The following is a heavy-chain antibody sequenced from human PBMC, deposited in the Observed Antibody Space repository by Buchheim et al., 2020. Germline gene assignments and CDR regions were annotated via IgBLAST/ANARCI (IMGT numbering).Heavy chain of an antibody. CDR3: ARAAFVELHLGELSLNWFDP. D-gene: IGHD3-16*02. CDR1: GYTFTGYY. V-gene: IGHV1-8*02. Sequence: QVQLVQSGAEVKKPGASVKVSCKASGYTFTGYYMHWVRQAPGQGLEWMGWMNPNSGNTGYAQKFQGRVTMTRNTSISTAYMELSSLRSEDTAVYYCARAAFVELHLGELSLNWFDPWGQGTL. CDR2: MNPNSGNT. J-gene: IGHJ5*02.